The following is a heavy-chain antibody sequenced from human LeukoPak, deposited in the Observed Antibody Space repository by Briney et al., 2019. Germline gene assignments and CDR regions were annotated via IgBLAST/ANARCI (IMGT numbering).Heavy chain of an antibody. D-gene: IGHD4-23*01. CDR3: ARGGHSWLVTPYYFDY. V-gene: IGHV1-2*06. CDR1: GYTFTGCY. J-gene: IGHJ4*02. CDR2: INPNSGGT. Sequence: ASVKVSCKASGYTFTGCYMHWVRQAPGQGLEWMGRINPNSGGTNYAQKFQGRVTMTRDTSISTAYMELSRLRSDGTAVYYCARGGHSWLVTPYYFDYWGQGTLVTVSS.